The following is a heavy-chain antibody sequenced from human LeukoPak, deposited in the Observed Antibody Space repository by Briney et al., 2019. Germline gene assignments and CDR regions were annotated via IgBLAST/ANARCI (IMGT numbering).Heavy chain of an antibody. CDR2: INHSGST. CDR3: ARSVSVSWSYYYYYYMDV. J-gene: IGHJ6*03. Sequence: TSETLSLTCAVHGGSFSGYYWSWIRQPPGKGLEWIGEINHSGSTNYNPSLKSRVTISVDTSKNQFSLKLSSVTAADTAVYYCARSVSVSWSYYYYYYMDVWGKGTTVTVSS. CDR1: GGSFSGYY. D-gene: IGHD6-13*01. V-gene: IGHV4-34*01.